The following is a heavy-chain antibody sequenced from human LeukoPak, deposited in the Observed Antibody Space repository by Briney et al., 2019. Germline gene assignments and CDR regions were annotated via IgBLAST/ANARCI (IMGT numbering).Heavy chain of an antibody. J-gene: IGHJ4*02. D-gene: IGHD6-19*01. V-gene: IGHV3-21*01. CDR3: ARDRYSSGWFLFDY. CDR2: ISSSSSYI. CDR1: VFTFSSYS. Sequence: GGSLRLSCAASVFTFSSYSMNWLRQAPGKGLEWVSSISSSSSYIYYADSVKGRFTISRDNAKNSLYLQMNSLRAEDTAVYYCARDRYSSGWFLFDYWGQGTLVTVSS.